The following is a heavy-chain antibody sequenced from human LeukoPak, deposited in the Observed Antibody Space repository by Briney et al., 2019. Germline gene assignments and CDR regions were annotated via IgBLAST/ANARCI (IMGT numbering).Heavy chain of an antibody. D-gene: IGHD4-17*01. J-gene: IGHJ4*02. CDR1: GGTFSSYA. CDR3: ARDDYGDYVRFDY. Sequence: SVKVSCKASGGTFSSYAISWVRQAPGQGLEWMGGIIPIIGIANYAQKFQGRVTITADESTSAAYMELRSPRAEDTAVYYCARDDYGDYVRFDYWGQGTLVTVSS. CDR2: IIPIIGIA. V-gene: IGHV1-69*01.